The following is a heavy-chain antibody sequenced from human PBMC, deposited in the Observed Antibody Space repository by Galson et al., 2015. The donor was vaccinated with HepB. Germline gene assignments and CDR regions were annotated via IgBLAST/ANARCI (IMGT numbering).Heavy chain of an antibody. Sequence: SVKVSCKASGYTFTSYDINWVRQATGQGLEWMGWMNPNSGNTGYAQKFQGRVTMTRNTSISTVYMELSSLRSEDTAVYYCARDSEQEVSWFDPWGQGALVTVSS. D-gene: IGHD3-22*01. V-gene: IGHV1-8*01. CDR1: GYTFTSYD. CDR2: MNPNSGNT. CDR3: ARDSEQEVSWFDP. J-gene: IGHJ5*02.